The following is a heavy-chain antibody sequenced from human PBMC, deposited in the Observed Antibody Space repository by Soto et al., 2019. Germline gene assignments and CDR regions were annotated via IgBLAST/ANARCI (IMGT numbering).Heavy chain of an antibody. CDR2: IYDSGST. CDR3: ARGVVVVTAIPRFDP. CDR1: GGSISSGGYY. Sequence: QVQLQESGPGLVKPSQTLSLTCTVSGGSISSGGYYWSWIRQHPGKGLEWIGYIYDSGSTYYNPSLKSRVTISVDTSKNQFTLKLSYVTAADTAVYYCARGVVVVTAIPRFDPWGQGTLVTVSS. V-gene: IGHV4-31*03. D-gene: IGHD2-21*02. J-gene: IGHJ5*02.